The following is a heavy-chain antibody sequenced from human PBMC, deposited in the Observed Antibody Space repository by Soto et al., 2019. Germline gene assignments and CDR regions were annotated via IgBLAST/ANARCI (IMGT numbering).Heavy chain of an antibody. J-gene: IGHJ4*02. CDR3: ARVAVGSYYFDY. D-gene: IGHD6-13*01. CDR1: GFTFSSYW. Sequence: EVQLVECGGGVVQPGGSLRLSCAASGFTFSSYWMHWVRQAPGKGLVWVSRVNPDGSDTSYADSVKGRFTISRDNAKNTLYLPMNSLRAEDTAAYYCARVAVGSYYFDYWGQGTLLTVSS. V-gene: IGHV3-74*01. CDR2: VNPDGSDT.